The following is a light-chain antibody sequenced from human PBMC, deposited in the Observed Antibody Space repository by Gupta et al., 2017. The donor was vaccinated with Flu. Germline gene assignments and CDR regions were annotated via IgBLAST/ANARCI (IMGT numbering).Light chain of an antibody. CDR3: SSYTTGGTLS. CDR1: SSDVGGYHY. CDR2: EVT. J-gene: IGLJ2*01. Sequence: QSALTQPASVSGSPGQSITISCTGTSSDVGGYHYVSWYQQHPGRPPKLTIYEVTNRPSGVSNRFSGSKSGNTASLHISGLQAEDEADYYCSSYTTGGTLSFGGGTKLTVL. V-gene: IGLV2-14*01.